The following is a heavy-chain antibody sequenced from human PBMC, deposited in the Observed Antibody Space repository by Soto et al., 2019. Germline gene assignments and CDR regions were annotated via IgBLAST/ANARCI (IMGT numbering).Heavy chain of an antibody. Sequence: PSETLSLTCTVSGGAISYYYWSWIRQSPGKGLEWIGYVYYSGSTNYNPSLKSRVTISVDTSKNQFSLKLSSVTAADTAVYYCARVRYSSPRRWFDPWGQGTLVTVSS. D-gene: IGHD6-13*01. CDR1: GGAISYYY. CDR3: ARVRYSSPRRWFDP. CDR2: VYYSGST. J-gene: IGHJ5*02. V-gene: IGHV4-59*01.